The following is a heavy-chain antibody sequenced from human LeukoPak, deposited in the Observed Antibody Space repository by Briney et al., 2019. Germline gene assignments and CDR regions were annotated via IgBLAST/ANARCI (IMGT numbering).Heavy chain of an antibody. V-gene: IGHV3-7*01. J-gene: IGHJ4*02. CDR1: GFTFSKYW. D-gene: IGHD5-12*01. CDR3: VRGLLEWLRLETYYFDY. Sequence: PGGSLRLSCAASGFTFSKYWMTWVRQAPGKGLEWVANIKTDGSQKYYVDSVKGRFSISRDNANNSLYLQMNSLRADDTAIYYCVRGLLEWLRLETYYFDYWGQGSLVTVSS. CDR2: IKTDGSQK.